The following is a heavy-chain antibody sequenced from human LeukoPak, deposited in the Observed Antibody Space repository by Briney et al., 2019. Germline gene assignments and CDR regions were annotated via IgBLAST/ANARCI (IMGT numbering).Heavy chain of an antibody. Sequence: GGSLRLSCAASGFTFSSYVMSWVRQAPGKGLEWVSSISSSSSYIYYADSVKGRFTISRDNAKNSLYLQMNSLRAEDTAVYYCASHTTAAAGDYWGQGTLVTVSS. V-gene: IGHV3-21*01. CDR1: GFTFSSYV. J-gene: IGHJ4*02. CDR3: ASHTTAAAGDY. CDR2: ISSSSSYI. D-gene: IGHD6-13*01.